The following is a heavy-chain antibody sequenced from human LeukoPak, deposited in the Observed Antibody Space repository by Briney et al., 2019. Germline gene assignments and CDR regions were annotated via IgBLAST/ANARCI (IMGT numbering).Heavy chain of an antibody. V-gene: IGHV3-21*01. CDR1: GFIFSDYT. J-gene: IGHJ4*02. Sequence: PGGSLRLSCAASGFIFSDYTLNWVRQAPGKGLEWVSSITTTSAYIYYADSVKGRFTISRDNAKNSLYLQMNSLRVDDTAVYYCARDIVYGDYVSAYWGQGTLVTVSS. D-gene: IGHD4-17*01. CDR3: ARDIVYGDYVSAY. CDR2: ITTTSAYI.